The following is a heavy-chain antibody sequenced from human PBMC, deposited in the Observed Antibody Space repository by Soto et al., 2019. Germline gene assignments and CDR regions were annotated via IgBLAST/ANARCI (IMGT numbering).Heavy chain of an antibody. Sequence: SETLSLTCTVSGDSVSGGASVWSWIRQPPGKGREWIANVYYSGSSYYNPSLKSRLTISVDTTKNQFSLQLKSMTAADTAVYYCAKLSCTSITCSFPGWFDPWGQGTLVTVSS. V-gene: IGHV4-31*03. CDR2: VYYSGSS. J-gene: IGHJ5*02. CDR1: GDSVSGGASV. CDR3: AKLSCTSITCSFPGWFDP. D-gene: IGHD2-2*01.